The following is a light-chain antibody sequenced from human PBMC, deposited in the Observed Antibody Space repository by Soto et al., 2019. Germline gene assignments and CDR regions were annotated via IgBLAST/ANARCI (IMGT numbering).Light chain of an antibody. Sequence: EIVLTQSPGTLSLSPGERATLSCRASQSVSSSYLVWYQQKPGQAPRLHIYGASSRATGIPDRFSGSGSGTDFTLTISRLEPEDFAVYYCQQYDSSPRYTFGQGTKLEIK. CDR3: QQYDSSPRYT. CDR2: GAS. J-gene: IGKJ2*01. CDR1: QSVSSSY. V-gene: IGKV3-20*01.